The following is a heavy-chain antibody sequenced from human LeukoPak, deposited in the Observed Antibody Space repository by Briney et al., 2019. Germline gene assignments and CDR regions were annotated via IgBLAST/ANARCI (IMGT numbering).Heavy chain of an antibody. CDR1: GFTFSSYA. Sequence: GGSLRLSCAASGFTFSSYAMSWVRQAPGKGLEWVCTVTYSGVATYHADSVKGRFTISRDNSKNTLYLQMNSLRAEDTAVYYCAKDLLSGGNCYSIFHYWGQGTLVTVSS. CDR2: VTYSGVAT. CDR3: AKDLLSGGNCYSIFHY. V-gene: IGHV3-23*01. J-gene: IGHJ4*02. D-gene: IGHD2-15*01.